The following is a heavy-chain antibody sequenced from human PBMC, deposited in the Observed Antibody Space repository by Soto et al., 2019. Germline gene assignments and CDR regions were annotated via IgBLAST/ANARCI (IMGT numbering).Heavy chain of an antibody. J-gene: IGHJ5*02. V-gene: IGHV3-30*18. CDR1: GFTFSSYG. CDR2: ISYDGSNK. D-gene: IGHD3-10*01. CDR3: ANVYGSGPGDWFDP. Sequence: GGSLRLSCAASGFTFSSYGMHWVRQAPGKGLEWVAVISYDGSNKYYADSVKGRFTISRDNSKNTLYLQMNGLRAEDTAVYYCANVYGSGPGDWFDPWGQGTLVTVAS.